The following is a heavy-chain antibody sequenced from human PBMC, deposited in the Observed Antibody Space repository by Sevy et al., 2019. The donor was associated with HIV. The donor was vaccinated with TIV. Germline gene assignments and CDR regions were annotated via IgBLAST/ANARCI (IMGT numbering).Heavy chain of an antibody. Sequence: ASVKVSCKASGYTFTSYAMHWVRQAPGQRLEWMGWINAGNGNTKYSQKFQGRVTITRDTSASTAYMELSSLRSEDTAVYYCAREGSGYDRDYYYYGMDVWGQGTTVTVSS. CDR1: GYTFTSYA. CDR2: INAGNGNT. J-gene: IGHJ6*02. V-gene: IGHV1-3*01. CDR3: AREGSGYDRDYYYYGMDV. D-gene: IGHD5-12*01.